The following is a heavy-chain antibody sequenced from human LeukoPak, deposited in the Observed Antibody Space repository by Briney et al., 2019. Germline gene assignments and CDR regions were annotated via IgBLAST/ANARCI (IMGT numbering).Heavy chain of an antibody. V-gene: IGHV4-59*08. CDR3: ARHITMVRGVIGFDY. CDR2: IYYSGST. Sequence: SETLSLTCTVSGGSISSYYWSWIRQPPGKGLEWIGYIYYSGSTNYNPPLKSRVTISVDTSKNQFSLKLSSVTAADTAVYYCARHITMVRGVIGFDYWGQGTLVTVSS. J-gene: IGHJ4*02. CDR1: GGSISSYY. D-gene: IGHD3-10*01.